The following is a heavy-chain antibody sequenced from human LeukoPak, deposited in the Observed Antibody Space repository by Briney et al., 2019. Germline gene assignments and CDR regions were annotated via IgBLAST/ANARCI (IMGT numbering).Heavy chain of an antibody. V-gene: IGHV1-2*02. D-gene: IGHD3-3*01. Sequence: ASVKVSCTSSGYTFTGYYLHWVRQSPGQGVEGMGWINPNTGGTTHSKKVQGRVTITRETSISTAYMELNRLRSDDTAMDFCARGYDFWSAPDAFDIWGQGTMVTVSS. CDR3: ARGYDFWSAPDAFDI. J-gene: IGHJ3*02. CDR1: GYTFTGYY. CDR2: INPNTGGT.